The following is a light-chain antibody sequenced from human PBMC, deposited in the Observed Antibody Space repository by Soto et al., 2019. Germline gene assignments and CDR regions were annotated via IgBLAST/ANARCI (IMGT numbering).Light chain of an antibody. J-gene: IGLJ2*01. V-gene: IGLV1-44*01. CDR1: SSNIGSNT. CDR2: INA. Sequence: QSVLTQPPSASGTPGQRVTISCSGSSSNIGSNTVSWYQQLPGTAPKLLIYINAQRPSGVPDRFSGSKSGTSASLAISGLQSEDEADYYCAVWDDSLNGAVVFGGGTKLTVL. CDR3: AVWDDSLNGAVV.